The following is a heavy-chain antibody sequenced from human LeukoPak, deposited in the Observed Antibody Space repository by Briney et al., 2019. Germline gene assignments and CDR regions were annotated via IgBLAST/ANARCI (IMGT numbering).Heavy chain of an antibody. CDR3: AREGGPYRPLDY. CDR1: GGSISTTNW. V-gene: IGHV4-4*02. CDR2: VHLSGRT. J-gene: IGHJ4*02. Sequence: SETLSLTCGVSGGSISTTNWWTWVRQPPGEGLEWIGEVHLSGRTHYNPSLESRVTMSVDMSENHISLRLTSVTAADTAVYYCAREGGPYRPLDYSGQGTLATVSS.